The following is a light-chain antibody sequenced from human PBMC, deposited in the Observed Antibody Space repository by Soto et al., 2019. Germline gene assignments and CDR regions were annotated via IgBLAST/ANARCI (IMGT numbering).Light chain of an antibody. V-gene: IGKV1-6*01. Sequence: ALQMTQSPSSLSASVGDRVTITCRASQGIRNHLAWYQQKPGRAPQLLIFAASNLQSGVPSRFSGSGSGTDFTLSINSLQPEDFATYYCLQDYTYPRTFGQGTKVEIK. CDR1: QGIRNH. CDR2: AAS. CDR3: LQDYTYPRT. J-gene: IGKJ1*01.